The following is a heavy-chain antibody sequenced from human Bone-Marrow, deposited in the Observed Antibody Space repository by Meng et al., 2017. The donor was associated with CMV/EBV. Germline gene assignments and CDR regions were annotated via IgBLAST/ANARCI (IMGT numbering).Heavy chain of an antibody. D-gene: IGHD2-2*01. Sequence: GGSLRLSCAASGFTFSSYAMHWVRQAAGKGLEWVSSISSSSTNTYYIDSVKGRFTISRDNAKKSLYLQMNSLRAEDTAFYYCARDSMGVLVPAAFWGQGTLVTVSS. V-gene: IGHV3-21*01. J-gene: IGHJ4*02. CDR1: GFTFSSYA. CDR3: ARDSMGVLVPAAF. CDR2: ISSSSTNT.